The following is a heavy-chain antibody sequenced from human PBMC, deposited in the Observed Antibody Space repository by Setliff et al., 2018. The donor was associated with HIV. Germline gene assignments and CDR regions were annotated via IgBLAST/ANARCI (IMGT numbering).Heavy chain of an antibody. Sequence: SETLSLTCTVSGASISDYYWSWVRQPPGKGLEWIGYVYYTGSTSFNPSLNSRLPMSVDTSKKNFSMRLSSVTAADTAIYYCARADYESGTYYFDYWGRGTLVTVSS. J-gene: IGHJ4*02. CDR2: VYYTGST. V-gene: IGHV4-59*01. CDR3: ARADYESGTYYFDY. D-gene: IGHD3-22*01. CDR1: GASISDYY.